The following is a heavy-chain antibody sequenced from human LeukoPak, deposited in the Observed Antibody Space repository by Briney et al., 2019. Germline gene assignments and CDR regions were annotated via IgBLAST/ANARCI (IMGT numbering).Heavy chain of an antibody. J-gene: IGHJ4*02. D-gene: IGHD3-10*01. Sequence: ASVKVSCKASGYTFTSYGISWVRQAPGQGLEWMGWISAYNGNTNYAQKLQGRVTMTTDTSTSTAYMELRSLRSDDTAVYYCARVDDRFYYYGSGSRGAPQPLDYWGQGTLVTVSS. V-gene: IGHV1-18*01. CDR3: ARVDDRFYYYGSGSRGAPQPLDY. CDR2: ISAYNGNT. CDR1: GYTFTSYG.